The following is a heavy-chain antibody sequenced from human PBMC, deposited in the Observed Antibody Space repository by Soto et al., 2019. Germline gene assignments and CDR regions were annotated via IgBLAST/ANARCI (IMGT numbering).Heavy chain of an antibody. CDR3: ARGSYYDILTGSLPPFDY. D-gene: IGHD3-9*01. CDR2: IYHTGTT. V-gene: IGHV4-30-2*01. Sequence: PSETLSLTCTVSGGSINSGDYSLTWIRQPPGKGLEWIGYIYHTGTTYYNMSLKSRVTISVDRSKNQFSLKLSSLRSEDTAVYYCARGSYYDILTGSLPPFDYWGQGTLVTVSS. CDR1: GGSINSGDYS. J-gene: IGHJ4*02.